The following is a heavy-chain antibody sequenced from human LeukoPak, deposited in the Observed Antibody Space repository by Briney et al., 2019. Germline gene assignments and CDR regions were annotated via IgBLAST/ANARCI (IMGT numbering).Heavy chain of an antibody. D-gene: IGHD6-13*01. J-gene: IGHJ5*02. CDR2: IYTSGST. V-gene: IGHV4-4*07. CDR1: GGSISSYY. Sequence: SETLSLTCTVSGGSISSYYWSWIRQPAGKGLEWIGRIYTSGSTNYNPSLKSRVTMSVDTSKNQFSLKLSSVTAADTAVYYCARDIAAAGKRGSRGNWFDPWGQGTLVTASS. CDR3: ARDIAAAGKRGSRGNWFDP.